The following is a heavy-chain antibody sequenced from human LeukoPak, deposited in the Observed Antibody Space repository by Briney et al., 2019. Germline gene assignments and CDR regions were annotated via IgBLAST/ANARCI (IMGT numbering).Heavy chain of an antibody. Sequence: AGSLRLSCAASGFTFSSYSMNWVRQAPGKGLEWVWYISNSGSTIYNADPLKRRFTISRDNAKNSLYLQLNRLRAEDTAVYYCARADPSDYYDSSGYYFGYWGRGTLVTVSS. D-gene: IGHD3-22*01. CDR2: ISNSGSTI. J-gene: IGHJ4*02. CDR1: GFTFSSYS. CDR3: ARADPSDYYDSSGYYFGY. V-gene: IGHV3-48*01.